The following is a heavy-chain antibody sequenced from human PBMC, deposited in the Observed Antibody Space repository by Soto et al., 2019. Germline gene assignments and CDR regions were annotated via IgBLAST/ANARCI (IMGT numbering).Heavy chain of an antibody. CDR1: GFSLSNARMG. CDR2: IFSNDEK. D-gene: IGHD3-3*01. J-gene: IGHJ6*03. CDR3: ARIRREAKFWSGYYGYYYMDV. Sequence: QVTLKESGPVLVKPTETLTLTCTVSGFSLSNARMGVSWIRQPPGKALEWLAHIFSNDEKSYSTSLKSRLTISKDTSKSQVVLTMTNMDPVDTATYYCARIRREAKFWSGYYGYYYMDVWGKGTTVTVSS. V-gene: IGHV2-26*01.